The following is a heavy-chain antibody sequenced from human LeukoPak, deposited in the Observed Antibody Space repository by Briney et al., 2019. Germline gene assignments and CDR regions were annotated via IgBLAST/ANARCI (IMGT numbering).Heavy chain of an antibody. J-gene: IGHJ4*02. Sequence: GRSLRLSCAASGFTFSSYGMYWVRQAPGKGLEWVAVISYDGSNKYYADSVKGRFTISRDNSKNTLYLQMNSLRAEDTAVYYCAKTEGVVPAADFDYWGQGTLVTVSS. CDR3: AKTEGVVPAADFDY. D-gene: IGHD2-2*01. CDR1: GFTFSSYG. V-gene: IGHV3-30*18. CDR2: ISYDGSNK.